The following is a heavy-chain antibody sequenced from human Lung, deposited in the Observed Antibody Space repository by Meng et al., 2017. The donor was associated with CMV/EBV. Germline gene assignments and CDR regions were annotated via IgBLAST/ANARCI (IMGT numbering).Heavy chain of an antibody. D-gene: IGHD2-8*01. CDR3: TRDPGNGMYLPFDP. CDR2: IQSNTDGGTP. CDR1: GFTFRNVR. Sequence: GESLKIPCPASGFTFRNVRLSWVRQAPGKGLEWVGRIQSNTDGGTPIYGAPAKGRFTITRDDSKSNLFLQLNSLKVEDTAVYYCTRDPGNGMYLPFDPWGQGTLVXVSS. J-gene: IGHJ5*02. V-gene: IGHV3-15*01.